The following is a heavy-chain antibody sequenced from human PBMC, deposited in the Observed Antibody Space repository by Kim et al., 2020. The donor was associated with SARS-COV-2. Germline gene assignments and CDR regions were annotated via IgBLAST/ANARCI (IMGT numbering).Heavy chain of an antibody. CDR3: ARRARVRGQQLGYYYYYGMDV. D-gene: IGHD6-13*01. Sequence: SETLSLTCTVSGGSISSSSYYWGWIRQPPGKGLEWIGSIYYSGSTYYNPSLKSRVTISVDTSKNQFSLKLSSVTAADTAVYYCARRARVRGQQLGYYYYYGMDVWCQGTTVTVSS. CDR2: IYYSGST. J-gene: IGHJ6*02. V-gene: IGHV4-39*01. CDR1: GGSISSSSYY.